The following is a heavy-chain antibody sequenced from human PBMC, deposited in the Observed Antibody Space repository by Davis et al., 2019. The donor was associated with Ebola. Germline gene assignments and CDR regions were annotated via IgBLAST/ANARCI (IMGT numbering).Heavy chain of an antibody. CDR3: ASRTYSGSSPPV. CDR1: GDSIDRYY. D-gene: IGHD1-26*01. CDR2: INHSGST. Sequence: SETLSLTCTVSGDSIDRYYWSWIRQPPGKGLEWIGEINHSGSTNYNPSLKSRVTISVDTSKNQFSLKLSSVTAADTAVYYCASRTYSGSSPPVWGQGTLVTVSS. V-gene: IGHV4-34*01. J-gene: IGHJ4*02.